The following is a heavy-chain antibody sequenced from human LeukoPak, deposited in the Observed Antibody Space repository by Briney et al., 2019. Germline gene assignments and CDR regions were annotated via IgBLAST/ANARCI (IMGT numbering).Heavy chain of an antibody. CDR3: ALRSGYDYDY. J-gene: IGHJ4*02. D-gene: IGHD5-12*01. CDR2: ICSGDSDT. V-gene: IGHV5-51*01. Sequence: PGESLKISCKASGFSFTNYCIGWVRQMPGKGLEWMGIICSGDSDTRYSPSFRGQVTISADKSISTAYLQWSSLKASDTAMYYCALRSGYDYDYWGQGTLVTVSS. CDR1: GFSFTNYC.